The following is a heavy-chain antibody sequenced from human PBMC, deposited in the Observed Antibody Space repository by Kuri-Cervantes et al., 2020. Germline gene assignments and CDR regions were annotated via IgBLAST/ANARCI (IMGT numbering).Heavy chain of an antibody. CDR3: TTGHLRFLEWLLPQTGYYYGMDV. CDR2: IKQDGSEK. D-gene: IGHD3-3*01. Sequence: ETLSLTCAASGFTFSSYWMSWVRQAPGKGLEWVANIKQDGSEKYYVDSVKGRFTISRDNAKNSLYLQMNSLRAEDTAVYYCTTGHLRFLEWLLPQTGYYYGMDVWGQGTTVTVSS. V-gene: IGHV3-7*01. J-gene: IGHJ6*02. CDR1: GFTFSSYW.